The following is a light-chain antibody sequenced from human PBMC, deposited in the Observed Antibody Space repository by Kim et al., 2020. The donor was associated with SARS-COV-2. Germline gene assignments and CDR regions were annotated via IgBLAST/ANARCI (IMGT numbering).Light chain of an antibody. CDR1: QSIRSD. J-gene: IGKJ5*01. CDR2: DAS. V-gene: IGKV3-15*01. Sequence: SRSPGERATLSCRASQSIRSDLAWYQQKPGQAPRVLIYDASARATGIPARFSGSGSGTEFTLTISNLQSEDFAVYYCQQYAYWRTFGQGTRLEIK. CDR3: QQYAYWRT.